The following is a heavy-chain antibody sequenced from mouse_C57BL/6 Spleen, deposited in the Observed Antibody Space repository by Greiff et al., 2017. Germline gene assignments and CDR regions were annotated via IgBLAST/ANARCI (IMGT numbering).Heavy chain of an antibody. V-gene: IGHV3-6*01. CDR2: ISYDGSN. D-gene: IGHD2-4*01. CDR1: GYSITSGYY. J-gene: IGHJ4*01. CDR3: ARRDYGGYYAMDY. Sequence: ESGPGLVKPSQSLSLTCSVTGYSITSGYYWNWIRQFPGNKLEWMGYISYDGSNNYNPSLKNRISITRDTSKNQFFLKLNSVTTEDTATYDCARRDYGGYYAMDYWGQGTSVTVSS.